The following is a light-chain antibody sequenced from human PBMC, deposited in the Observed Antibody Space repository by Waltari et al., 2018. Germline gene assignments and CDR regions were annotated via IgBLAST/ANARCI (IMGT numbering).Light chain of an antibody. V-gene: IGLV3-21*04. J-gene: IGLJ1*01. CDR2: YDR. CDR3: HVWHPHVDPGV. Sequence: SYVVTQPPSVSVAPGETATITCGGDNIGTYSVHWYQQKAGQAPVLVIVYDRDRTSRIPDRFAGAHSGNTATLTISRVEAGDEARYYCHVWHPHVDPGVFGTGTEVTVL. CDR1: NIGTYS.